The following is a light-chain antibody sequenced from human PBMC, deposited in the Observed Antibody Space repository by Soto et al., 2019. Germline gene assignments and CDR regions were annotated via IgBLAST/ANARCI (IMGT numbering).Light chain of an antibody. CDR1: SSNIGAEYD. CDR2: GDN. CDR3: QSYDSSMTTFV. V-gene: IGLV1-40*01. J-gene: IGLJ1*01. Sequence: QSVLTQPPSVSGAPGQRVAISCTGSSSNIGAEYDVHWYQQLPGTAPKRLIYGDNNRPSGVPDRFSGSKSGTSDSLAITGLQHEDEADYYCQSYDSSMTTFVLGTGTKVTVL.